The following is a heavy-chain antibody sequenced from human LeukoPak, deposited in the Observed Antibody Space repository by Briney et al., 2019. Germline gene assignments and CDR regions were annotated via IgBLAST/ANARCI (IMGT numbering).Heavy chain of an antibody. CDR1: GYTFTSYG. CDR3: ARDVWPYCGRPNCYLVSDP. D-gene: IGHD2-2*01. J-gene: IGHJ5*02. Sequence: ASVKVSCKASGYTFTSYGISWVRQAPGQGLEWMGWISAYSGNKNYAQNLQGRVTMTTDTSTSTAYMELRSLTSDDTAVYYCARDVWPYCGRPNCYLVSDPWGQGTLVSVSS. CDR2: ISAYSGNK. V-gene: IGHV1-18*01.